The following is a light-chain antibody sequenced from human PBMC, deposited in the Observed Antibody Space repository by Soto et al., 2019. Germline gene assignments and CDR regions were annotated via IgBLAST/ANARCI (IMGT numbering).Light chain of an antibody. CDR2: VAS. Sequence: DIQMTQSPSSLSASVGDRVTITCQASQGINNYLNWFQQKPGKGPELLIYVASNLATGVPSRFSRSGSGTDFTLTISSLEPEDIATYFWQHYEDFPFTFGGGTQVEIK. CDR1: QGINNY. J-gene: IGKJ4*02. CDR3: QHYEDFPFT. V-gene: IGKV1-33*01.